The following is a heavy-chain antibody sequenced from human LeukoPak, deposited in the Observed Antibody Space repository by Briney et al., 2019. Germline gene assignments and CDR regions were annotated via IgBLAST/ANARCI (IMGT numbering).Heavy chain of an antibody. Sequence: GESLKISCKGSGYSFTSYWIGWVRQMPGKGLEWMGIIYPGDSDTRYSPSFQGQVTISADKSISTAYLQWSSLKASDTAMYYCARLGGSSSWGGDFDYWGQGTLVTVSS. CDR1: GYSFTSYW. CDR3: ARLGGSSSWGGDFDY. J-gene: IGHJ4*02. V-gene: IGHV5-51*01. CDR2: IYPGDSDT. D-gene: IGHD6-13*01.